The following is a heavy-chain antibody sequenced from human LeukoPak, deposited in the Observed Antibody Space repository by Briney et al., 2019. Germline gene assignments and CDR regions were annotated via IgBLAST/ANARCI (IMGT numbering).Heavy chain of an antibody. Sequence: PGGSLRLSCAASGFTFSSYSMNWVRQAPGKGLEWLSYISTSSTTIYYADSVKGRFTISRDNSKSTLSLQMNSLRAEDTAIYYCATYRQVLLPFESWGQGTLVTVSS. V-gene: IGHV3-48*01. J-gene: IGHJ4*02. CDR3: ATYRQVLLPFES. CDR1: GFTFSSYS. CDR2: ISTSSTTI. D-gene: IGHD2-8*02.